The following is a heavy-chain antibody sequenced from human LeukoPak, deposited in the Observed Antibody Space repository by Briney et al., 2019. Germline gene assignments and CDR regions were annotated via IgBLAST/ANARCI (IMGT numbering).Heavy chain of an antibody. CDR3: ARAPYYDILTGFYNWFDP. CDR2: INAGNGNT. D-gene: IGHD3-9*01. Sequence: ASVKVSCKASGYTFTSYAMHRVRQAPGQRLEWMGWINAGNGNTKYSQKFQGRVTITRDTSASTAYMELSSLRSEDTAVYYCARAPYYDILTGFYNWFDPWGQGTLVTVSP. V-gene: IGHV1-3*01. CDR1: GYTFTSYA. J-gene: IGHJ5*02.